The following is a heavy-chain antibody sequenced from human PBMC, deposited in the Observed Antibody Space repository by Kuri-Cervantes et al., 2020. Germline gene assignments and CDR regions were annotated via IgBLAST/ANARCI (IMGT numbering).Heavy chain of an antibody. V-gene: IGHV4-38-2*01. CDR2: VFHSGSS. CDR1: GYSIGSGYL. Sequence: SETLSLTCAVSGYSIGSGYLWGWVRQPPGKGLEWLGYVFHSGSSYYNPSLKSRLTISVDTSKNQLSLRLSSVTAADTAVYYCARHRTGAWYFDLWGRGTLVTVSS. J-gene: IGHJ2*01. D-gene: IGHD3/OR15-3a*01. CDR3: ARHRTGAWYFDL.